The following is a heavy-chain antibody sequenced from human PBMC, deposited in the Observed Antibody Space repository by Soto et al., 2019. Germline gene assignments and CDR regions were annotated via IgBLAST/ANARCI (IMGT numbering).Heavy chain of an antibody. CDR1: GYSFTSYW. D-gene: IGHD3-3*01. Sequence: GESLKISCKGSGYSFTSYWIGWVRQMPGKGREWMGIIYPGDSDTRYSPSFQGQVTISADKSISTAYLQWSSLKASDTAMYYRGRGITIFGVVIGWFDPWGQGTLVTVSS. V-gene: IGHV5-51*01. CDR3: GRGITIFGVVIGWFDP. CDR2: IYPGDSDT. J-gene: IGHJ5*02.